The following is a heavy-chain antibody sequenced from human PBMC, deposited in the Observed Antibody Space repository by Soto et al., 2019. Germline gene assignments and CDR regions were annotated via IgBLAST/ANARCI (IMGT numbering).Heavy chain of an antibody. D-gene: IGHD2-2*01. Sequence: QVQLVESGGGVVQPGRSLRLSCAASGFTFSSYGMHWVRQAPGKGLEWVAVISYDGSNKYYADSVKGRFTISRDNSKNTLYLQMTSLRAEDTAVYYCAKDYCTRTSCYGDNNWFDPWGQGTLVTVSS. CDR1: GFTFSSYG. V-gene: IGHV3-30*18. J-gene: IGHJ5*02. CDR3: AKDYCTRTSCYGDNNWFDP. CDR2: ISYDGSNK.